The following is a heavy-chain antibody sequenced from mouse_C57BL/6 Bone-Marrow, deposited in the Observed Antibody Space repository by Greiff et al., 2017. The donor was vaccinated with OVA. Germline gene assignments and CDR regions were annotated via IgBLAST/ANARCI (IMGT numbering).Heavy chain of an antibody. CDR2: IDPSDSYT. D-gene: IGHD1-1*01. CDR3: ARWGTTVVAPDY. Sequence: VQLQQPGAELVKPGASVKLSCKASGYTFTSYWMQWVKQRPGQGLEWIGEIDPSDSYTNYNQKFKGKATLTVDTSSSTAYMQLSSLTSEDSAVYYCARWGTTVVAPDYWGQGTTLTVSS. J-gene: IGHJ2*01. V-gene: IGHV1-50*01. CDR1: GYTFTSYW.